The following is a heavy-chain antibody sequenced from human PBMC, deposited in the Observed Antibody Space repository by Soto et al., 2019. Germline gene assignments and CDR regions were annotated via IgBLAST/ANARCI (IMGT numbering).Heavy chain of an antibody. CDR1: GFTFSSYD. D-gene: IGHD3-10*01. CDR3: ASTGFGLGYYGMEV. Sequence: PGGSLRLSCAASGFTFSSYDMDWVRQATGKGLEWVSAIGTAGDTYYPGSVKGRFTISRENAKNSLYLQMNSLRAEDTAVYYCASTGFGLGYYGMEVWGQGTTVTVSS. V-gene: IGHV3-13*01. CDR2: IGTAGDT. J-gene: IGHJ6*02.